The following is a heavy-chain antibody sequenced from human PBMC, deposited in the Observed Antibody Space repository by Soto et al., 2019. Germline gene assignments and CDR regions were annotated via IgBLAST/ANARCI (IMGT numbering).Heavy chain of an antibody. CDR2: INPNSGGT. CDR3: ARGRYCSSTSCYWGYYYGMDV. D-gene: IGHD2-2*01. Sequence: ASVKVSWKASVYTFTGYYMHWVRQAPGQGLEWMGWINPNSGGTNYAQKFQGRVTMTRDTSISTAYMELSRLRSDDTAVYYCARGRYCSSTSCYWGYYYGMDVWGQGTTVTVSS. V-gene: IGHV1-2*02. J-gene: IGHJ6*02. CDR1: VYTFTGYY.